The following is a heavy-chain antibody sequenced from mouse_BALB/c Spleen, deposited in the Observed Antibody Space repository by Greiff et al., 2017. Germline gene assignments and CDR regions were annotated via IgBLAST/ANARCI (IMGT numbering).Heavy chain of an antibody. CDR1: GYTFTSYW. CDR2: INPSNGRT. CDR3: ARLSYYAMDY. V-gene: IGHV1S81*02. Sequence: QVQLQQPGAELVKPGASVKLSCKASGYTFTSYWMHWVKQRPGQGLEWIGEINPSNGRTNYNEKFKRKATLTVDKSSSTAYMQLSSLTSEDSAVYYCARLSYYAMDYWGQGTSVTVSS. J-gene: IGHJ4*01.